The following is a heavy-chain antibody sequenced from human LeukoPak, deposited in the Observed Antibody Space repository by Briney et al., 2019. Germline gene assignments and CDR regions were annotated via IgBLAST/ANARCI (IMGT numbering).Heavy chain of an antibody. CDR3: AASDTTATGYFDY. V-gene: IGHV4-59*01. J-gene: IGHJ4*02. Sequence: KPSETLSLTCTVSGGSISSYYWSWIRQPPGKGLEWIGYIYYSGSTNYNPSLKSRVTISVDTSKNQFSLKLSSVTAADTAVYYCAASDTTATGYFDYWGQGTLVTVSS. CDR1: GGSISSYY. D-gene: IGHD6-25*01. CDR2: IYYSGST.